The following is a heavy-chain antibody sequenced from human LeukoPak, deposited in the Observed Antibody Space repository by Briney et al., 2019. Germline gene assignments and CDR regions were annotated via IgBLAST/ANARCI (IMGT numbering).Heavy chain of an antibody. CDR2: IYHSGST. D-gene: IGHD1-26*01. Sequence: PSGTLSLTCTVSGGSISSGGYYWSWIRQPPGKGLEWIGYIYHSGSTYYNPSLKSRVTISVDRSKNQFSLKLSSVTAADTAVYYCARDVGHSGSHWDIWGQGTMVTVSS. J-gene: IGHJ3*02. CDR3: ARDVGHSGSHWDI. CDR1: GGSISSGGYY. V-gene: IGHV4-30-2*01.